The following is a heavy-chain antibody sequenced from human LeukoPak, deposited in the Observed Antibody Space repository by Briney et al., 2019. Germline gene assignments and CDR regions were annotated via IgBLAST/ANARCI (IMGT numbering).Heavy chain of an antibody. Sequence: ASVKVSCKASGYTFTGYYMHWVRQAPGQGLEWMGWINPNSGGTNYAQKFQGRVAMTRDTSISTAYMELSRLRSDDTAVYYCARTYGSGSYDFDYWGQGTLVTVFS. J-gene: IGHJ4*02. V-gene: IGHV1-2*02. CDR2: INPNSGGT. D-gene: IGHD3-10*01. CDR1: GYTFTGYY. CDR3: ARTYGSGSYDFDY.